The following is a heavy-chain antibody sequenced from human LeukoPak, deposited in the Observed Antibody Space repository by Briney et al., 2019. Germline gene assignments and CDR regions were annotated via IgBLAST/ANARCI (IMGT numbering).Heavy chain of an antibody. V-gene: IGHV4-34*01. CDR3: ASQARYKRYMDV. D-gene: IGHD1-14*01. CDR2: INHSGST. CDR1: GGSFSGYY. J-gene: IGHJ6*03. Sequence: PSETLSLTCAVYGGSFSGYYWSWIRQPPGKGLEWIGEINHSGSTNYNPSLKSRVTISVDTSKNQFSLKLSSVTAADTAVYYCASQARYKRYMDVWGKGTTVTVSS.